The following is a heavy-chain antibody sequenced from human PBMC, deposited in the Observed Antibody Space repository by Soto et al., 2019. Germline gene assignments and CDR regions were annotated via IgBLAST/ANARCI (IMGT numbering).Heavy chain of an antibody. CDR3: ARGAPVSSYYDFWSGYPNDDAFDI. J-gene: IGHJ3*02. CDR1: DGSISNFY. CDR2: ISSSGNT. Sequence: SETLSLTCTVSDGSISNFYWSWIRQPPGKGLEWIGYISSSGNTNYNPSLKSRVSISVDTSKNQFSLKLSSVTAADTAVYYCARGAPVSSYYDFWSGYPNDDAFDIWGQGTMVTVS. D-gene: IGHD3-3*01. V-gene: IGHV4-59*01.